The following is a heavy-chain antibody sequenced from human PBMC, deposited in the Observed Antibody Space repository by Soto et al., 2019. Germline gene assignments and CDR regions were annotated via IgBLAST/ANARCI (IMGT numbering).Heavy chain of an antibody. CDR2: INPGDSES. CDR3: ARFGRADIVAVPHGFDY. Sequence: PGESQRVSCEGAGCSFTRYGSGWVRQIPGKGLEWMGIINPGDSESRYSPSFQGQVTISADKSISTAYLQWSSLKASDTAMYYCARFGRADIVAVPHGFDYWGQGTLVTVSS. V-gene: IGHV5-51*01. CDR1: GCSFTRYG. D-gene: IGHD5-12*01. J-gene: IGHJ4*02.